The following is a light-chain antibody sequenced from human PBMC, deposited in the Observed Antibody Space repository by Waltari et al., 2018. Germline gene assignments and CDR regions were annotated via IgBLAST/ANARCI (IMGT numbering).Light chain of an antibody. CDR2: RNN. CDR1: SSNIGSNY. Sequence: QSVLTQPPSASGTPGQRVTISCSGSSSNIGSNYVYWYQQLPGTAPKLLIYRNNQRPSGVPARFSGSKSGTSASLAISGLRSEDEADYYCAAWDDSLSAVVFGGGTKLTVL. V-gene: IGLV1-47*01. CDR3: AAWDDSLSAVV. J-gene: IGLJ2*01.